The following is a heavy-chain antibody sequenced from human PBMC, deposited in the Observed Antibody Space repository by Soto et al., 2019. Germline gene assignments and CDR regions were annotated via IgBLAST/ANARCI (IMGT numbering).Heavy chain of an antibody. V-gene: IGHV3-23*01. CDR1: GFTFSSYA. CDR3: AKASRCGGDCYWFDY. CDR2: ISGSGGST. Sequence: PGGSLRLSCAASGFTFSSYAMSWVRQAPGKGLEWVSAISGSGGSTYYADSVKGRFTISRDNSKNTLYLQMNSLRAEDTAVYYCAKASRCGGDCYWFDYWGQGXLVTVSS. J-gene: IGHJ5*01. D-gene: IGHD2-21*02.